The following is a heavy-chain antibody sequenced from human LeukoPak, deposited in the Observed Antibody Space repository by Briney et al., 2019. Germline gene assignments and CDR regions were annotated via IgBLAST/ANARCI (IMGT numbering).Heavy chain of an antibody. CDR1: GFTVSSNY. CDR3: ARGGMYGSGSYYNFWSYYYYGMDV. CDR2: IYSGGST. Sequence: GGSLRLSCAASGFTVSSNYVRWVPQSPGEGVEWVSVIYSGGSTYCADCVKGRFTISRDNSKNSLYLQMNSLRAEDTAVYYCARGGMYGSGSYYNFWSYYYYGMDVWGQGTTVTVSS. D-gene: IGHD3-10*01. V-gene: IGHV3-66*01. J-gene: IGHJ6*02.